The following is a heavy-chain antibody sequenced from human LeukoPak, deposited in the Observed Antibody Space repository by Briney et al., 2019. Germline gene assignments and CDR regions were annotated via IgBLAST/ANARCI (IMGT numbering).Heavy chain of an antibody. V-gene: IGHV3-64*01. CDR2: ISSNGGST. J-gene: IGHJ4*02. CDR3: AAGRGTTAFDY. Sequence: GGSLRLSCAASGFAFSSYAMHWVRQAPGKGLEYVSAISSNGGSTYYANSVKGRFTISRDNSKNTLYLQMGSLRAEDMAVYYCAAGRGTTAFDYWGQGTLVTVSS. CDR1: GFAFSSYA. D-gene: IGHD1-1*01.